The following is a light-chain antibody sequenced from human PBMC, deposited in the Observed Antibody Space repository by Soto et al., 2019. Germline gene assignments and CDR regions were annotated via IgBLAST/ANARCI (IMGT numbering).Light chain of an antibody. Sequence: QSVLTQPPSASGTPGQRVTFSCSGSSSNIGINTVNWYRQLPGTAPQLLISDNHRRPSGVPDRFSGSKSGTSASLAIGGLQSEDEATYFCAAWDVSLKGLVFGTGTKVTVL. CDR2: DNH. J-gene: IGLJ1*01. V-gene: IGLV1-44*01. CDR1: SSNIGINT. CDR3: AAWDVSLKGLV.